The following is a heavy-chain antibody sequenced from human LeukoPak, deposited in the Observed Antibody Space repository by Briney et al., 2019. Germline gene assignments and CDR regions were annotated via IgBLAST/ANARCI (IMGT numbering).Heavy chain of an antibody. Sequence: ASETLSLTCTVSGGSISSYYWSWIRQPAGKGLEWIGRIYTSGSTNYNPSLKSRVTMSVDTSKNQFSLKLSSVTAADTAVYYCARSTELGSGDYYYYGMDVWGQGTTVTVSS. CDR3: ARSTELGSGDYYYYGMDV. V-gene: IGHV4-4*07. CDR2: IYTSGST. D-gene: IGHD2-21*01. CDR1: GGSISSYY. J-gene: IGHJ6*02.